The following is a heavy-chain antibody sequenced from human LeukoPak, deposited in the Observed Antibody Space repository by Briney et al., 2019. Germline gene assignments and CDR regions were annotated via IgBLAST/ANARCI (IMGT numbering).Heavy chain of an antibody. D-gene: IGHD3-22*01. CDR3: AKANGYDSSGYVGGSYFDY. CDR2: ISYDGSNK. CDR1: GFTFSSYG. V-gene: IGHV3-30*18. J-gene: IGHJ4*02. Sequence: GGSLRLSCAASGFTFSSYGMHWVRQAPSKGLEWVAVISYDGSNKYYADSVKGRFTISRDNSKNTLYLQMNSLRAEDTAVYYCAKANGYDSSGYVGGSYFDYWGQGTLVTVSS.